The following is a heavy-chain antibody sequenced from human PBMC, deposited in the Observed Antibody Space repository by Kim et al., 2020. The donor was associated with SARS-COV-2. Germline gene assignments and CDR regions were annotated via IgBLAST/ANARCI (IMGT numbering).Heavy chain of an antibody. V-gene: IGHV3-30-3*01. CDR2: ISYDENNK. CDR3: ARDRGSHYSAFDI. CDR1: GFTFSIYT. J-gene: IGHJ3*02. Sequence: GGSLRLSCAASGFTFSIYTMHWVRQAPGKGLEWVAVISYDENNKYYADSVKGRFTISRDNSKNTLYLQMNSLRAEEMAVYYCARDRGSHYSAFDIWGQGTLVPVSS. D-gene: IGHD1-26*01.